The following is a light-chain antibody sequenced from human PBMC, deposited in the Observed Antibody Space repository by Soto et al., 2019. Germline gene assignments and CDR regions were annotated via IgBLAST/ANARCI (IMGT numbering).Light chain of an antibody. V-gene: IGKV3-11*01. Sequence: EIVFTQSPATLSLSPGERATLSCRASQSIGLAIAWYQHKPGQAPRLLIFDASQRAAGIPARFRGSGSGTDFTLSISSLEPEDFAGYYGKQRTDRATWTFGQGTKVES. CDR3: KQRTDRATWT. CDR1: QSIGLA. J-gene: IGKJ1*01. CDR2: DAS.